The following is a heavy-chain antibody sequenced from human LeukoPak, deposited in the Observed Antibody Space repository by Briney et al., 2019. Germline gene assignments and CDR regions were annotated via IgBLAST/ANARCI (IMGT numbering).Heavy chain of an antibody. CDR2: IRYDGSNK. V-gene: IGHV3-30*02. Sequence: GGSLRLSCAASGFTFSSYGMHWVRQAPGKGLEWVAFIRYDGSNKYYADSVKGRFTISRDNSKNTLYLQMNSLRAEDTAVYYCAKFSVEPESTSFDYWGQGTLVTVSS. D-gene: IGHD2-2*01. CDR1: GFTFSSYG. CDR3: AKFSVEPESTSFDY. J-gene: IGHJ4*02.